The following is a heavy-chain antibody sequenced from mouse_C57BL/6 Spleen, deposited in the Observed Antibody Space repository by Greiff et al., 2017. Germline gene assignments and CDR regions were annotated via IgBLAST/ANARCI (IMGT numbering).Heavy chain of an antibody. Sequence: QVQLQQPGAELVRPGSSVKLSCKASGYTFTSYWMDWVKQRPGQGLEWIGNIYPSDSETHYNQKFKDKATLTVDKSSSTAYMQLSSLTSEDSAVYYCARLSAQATAMDYWGQGTSGTVSS. V-gene: IGHV1-61*01. CDR2: IYPSDSET. D-gene: IGHD3-2*02. CDR1: GYTFTSYW. CDR3: ARLSAQATAMDY. J-gene: IGHJ4*01.